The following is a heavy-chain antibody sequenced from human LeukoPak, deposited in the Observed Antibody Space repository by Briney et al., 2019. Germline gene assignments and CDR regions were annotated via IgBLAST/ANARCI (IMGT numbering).Heavy chain of an antibody. D-gene: IGHD6-19*01. J-gene: IGHJ6*02. Sequence: ASVKVSCKASGYTFTSYYMHWVRQAPGQGLEWMGIINPSGGSTSYAQKFQGRVTMTRDTSTSTVYMELSSLRSEDMAVYYCAREQWLVPPYYYYGMDVWGQGTTVTVSS. CDR3: AREQWLVPPYYYYGMDV. CDR2: INPSGGST. CDR1: GYTFTSYY. V-gene: IGHV1-46*03.